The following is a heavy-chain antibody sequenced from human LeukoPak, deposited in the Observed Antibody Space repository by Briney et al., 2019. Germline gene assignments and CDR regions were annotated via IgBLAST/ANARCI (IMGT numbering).Heavy chain of an antibody. V-gene: IGHV1-8*01. J-gene: IGHJ4*02. CDR3: ARGNKYSYGRSYYFDY. D-gene: IGHD5-18*01. Sequence: ASVKVSCKASGYTFTSYDIHWVRQATGQGLEWMGRMNPNRGDTDYAQKFQGRVTMTRDTSISTAYMELSSLRSEDTAVYYCARGNKYSYGRSYYFDYWGQGTLVTVSS. CDR2: MNPNRGDT. CDR1: GYTFTSYD.